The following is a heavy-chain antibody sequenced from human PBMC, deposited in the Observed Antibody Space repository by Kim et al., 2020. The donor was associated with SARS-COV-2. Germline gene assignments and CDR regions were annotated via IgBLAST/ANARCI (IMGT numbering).Heavy chain of an antibody. CDR3: TRDPLWVGESYYGMDV. CDR1: GFSFGDYA. V-gene: IGHV3-49*04. Sequence: GGSLRLSCTASGFSFGDYAMGWVRQAPGKGLEWVGFIRSKAYGGTTECAASVRGRFTISRDDSKSIAYLQMNSLKTEDTAMYYCTRDPLWVGESYYGMDVWGQGTTVTVSS. CDR2: IRSKAYGGTT. J-gene: IGHJ6*02. D-gene: IGHD3-10*01.